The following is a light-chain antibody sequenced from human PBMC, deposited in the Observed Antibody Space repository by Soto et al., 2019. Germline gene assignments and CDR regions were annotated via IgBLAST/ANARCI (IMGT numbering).Light chain of an antibody. J-gene: IGLJ1*01. CDR2: AVN. CDR1: SEDIGAYDY. Sequence: QSLLTQPASLSASPGQSIFISCTGTSEDIGAYDYVSWYQQHPGKAPKLILYAVNDRPSGVSSRFSGSKSGNTASLTISGVQPDDEADYYCSSYRSSDTLEVFGTGTKVTVL. CDR3: SSYRSSDTLEV. V-gene: IGLV2-14*01.